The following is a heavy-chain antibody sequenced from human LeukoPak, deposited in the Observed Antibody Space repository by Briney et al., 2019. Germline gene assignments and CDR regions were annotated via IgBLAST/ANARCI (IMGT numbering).Heavy chain of an antibody. V-gene: IGHV3-66*01. D-gene: IGHD3-22*01. CDR3: AMGYYYDSSGRSSGLNDY. CDR2: IYSGGST. Sequence: GGSLRLSCAASGFTVSSNYVSWVRQAPGKGLEWVSVIYSGGSTYYADSVKGRFTISRDNSKNTLYLQMNSLRAEDTAVYYCAMGYYYDSSGRSSGLNDYWGQGTLVTVSS. J-gene: IGHJ4*02. CDR1: GFTVSSNY.